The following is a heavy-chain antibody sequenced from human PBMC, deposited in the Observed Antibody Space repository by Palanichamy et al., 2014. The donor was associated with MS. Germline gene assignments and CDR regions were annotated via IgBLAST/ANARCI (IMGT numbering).Heavy chain of an antibody. CDR3: ARRQRGDYPGSHHYFDY. Sequence: QPQLQESGPGLVKPSETLSLTCNISVGPISSSSYYWGWIRQSPGRGLEWIGSMYYSGITYYNPSLESRVTISVDSSKNQFSLKLSSVTAADTAVYYCARRQRGDYPGSHHYFDYWGQGTLVTVSS. CDR1: VGPISSSSYY. J-gene: IGHJ4*02. V-gene: IGHV4-39*01. CDR2: MYYSGIT. D-gene: IGHD4-17*01.